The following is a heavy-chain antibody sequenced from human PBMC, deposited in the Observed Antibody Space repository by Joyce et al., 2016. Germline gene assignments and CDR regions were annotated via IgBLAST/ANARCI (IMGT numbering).Heavy chain of an antibody. CDR3: ARGGISYYYAMDV. V-gene: IGHV3-21*01. CDR1: GSKFSSSC. Sequence: QLVESGGGVVKPGGSLRLSCEASGSKFSSSCMSWFRQAPGKGLEWVAAISGTSFYIFHAETVRGRFTVSRDNAKKTLYLQMNSLRAEDSAVFYCARGGISYYYAMDVWGQGTTVTVSS. J-gene: IGHJ6*02. D-gene: IGHD3-16*01. CDR2: ISGTSFYI.